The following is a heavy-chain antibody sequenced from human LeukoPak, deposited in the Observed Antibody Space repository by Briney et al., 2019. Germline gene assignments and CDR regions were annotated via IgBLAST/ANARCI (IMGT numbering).Heavy chain of an antibody. D-gene: IGHD2-15*01. CDR3: ARGYCSGGSCFFDY. V-gene: IGHV3-7*01. CDR1: GFTFSDYY. Sequence: GGSLRLSCAASGFTFSDYYMSWIRQAPGKGLEWVANIKQDGSEKYYVDSVKGRFTISRDNAKNSLYLQMNSLRAEDTAVYYCARGYCSGGSCFFDYWGQGTLVTVSS. CDR2: IKQDGSEK. J-gene: IGHJ4*02.